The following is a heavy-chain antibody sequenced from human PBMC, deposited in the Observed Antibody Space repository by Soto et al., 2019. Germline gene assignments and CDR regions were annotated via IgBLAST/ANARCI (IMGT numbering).Heavy chain of an antibody. Sequence: SEALSLTCTLSGDSINSSTYYWGRIRQPPGKGLEWIGSIYYSGSTYYNPSLKSRVTISVDTSKNQFSLKLSSVTAADTAVYYCARPSGSYLYYFDYWGQGTLVTVSS. V-gene: IGHV4-39*01. CDR1: GDSINSSTYY. CDR2: IYYSGST. D-gene: IGHD1-26*01. CDR3: ARPSGSYLYYFDY. J-gene: IGHJ4*02.